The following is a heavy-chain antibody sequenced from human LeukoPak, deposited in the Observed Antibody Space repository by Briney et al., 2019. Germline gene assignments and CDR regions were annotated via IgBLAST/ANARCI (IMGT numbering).Heavy chain of an antibody. Sequence: GSLRLSCAASGFTFSSYSMNWVRQAPGKGLEWVSSISGSSYYIYYADSVKGRFTISRDNAKNSLYLQMNSLRAEDTAVYYCAKGACSGGSCYPRGNAFDIWGQGTMVTVSS. D-gene: IGHD2-15*01. J-gene: IGHJ3*02. CDR3: AKGACSGGSCYPRGNAFDI. V-gene: IGHV3-21*01. CDR2: ISGSSYYI. CDR1: GFTFSSYS.